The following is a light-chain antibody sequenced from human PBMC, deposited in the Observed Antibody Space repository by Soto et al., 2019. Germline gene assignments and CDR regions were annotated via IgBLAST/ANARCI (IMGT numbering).Light chain of an antibody. CDR3: CSYAGSYTLYV. Sequence: QAVLTQPASLSGSPGQSITISCTGTSSDIGGYNYVSWYQQHPGKAPKLMIYDVSKRPSGVPDRFSGSKSGNTASLTISGLQAEDEADYYCCSYAGSYTLYVFGTGTKVTVL. J-gene: IGLJ1*01. V-gene: IGLV2-11*01. CDR2: DVS. CDR1: SSDIGGYNY.